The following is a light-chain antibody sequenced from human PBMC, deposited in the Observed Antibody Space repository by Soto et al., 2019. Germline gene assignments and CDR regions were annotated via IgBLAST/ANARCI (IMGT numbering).Light chain of an antibody. J-gene: IGKJ4*01. CDR2: AAS. CDR1: QGIRNW. Sequence: DIQMTQSPSSVPASVGDRVTIPCRASQGIRNWLAWYQQTPGKAPELLIFAASSMQSGVPSRFSGRGSGTEFTLTIDSLQPEDFATYYCQQTDSFPLSVGGGTKVDIK. CDR3: QQTDSFPLS. V-gene: IGKV1D-12*01.